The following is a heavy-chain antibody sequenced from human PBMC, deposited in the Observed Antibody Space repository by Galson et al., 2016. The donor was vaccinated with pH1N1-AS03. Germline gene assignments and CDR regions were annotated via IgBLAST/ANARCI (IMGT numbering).Heavy chain of an antibody. V-gene: IGHV3-48*03. CDR1: GFTFSSYE. J-gene: IGHJ4*02. D-gene: IGHD2-2*01. Sequence: SLRLSCAASGFTFSSYEMNWVRQAPGKGLEWVSYISSSGSTKYYADSVKGRFTISRDNAKNSLYLQMNSLRAEDTAVYYCARDYDCSSTSCYGQDYFDYWGQGTLVTVSS. CDR2: ISSSGSTK. CDR3: ARDYDCSSTSCYGQDYFDY.